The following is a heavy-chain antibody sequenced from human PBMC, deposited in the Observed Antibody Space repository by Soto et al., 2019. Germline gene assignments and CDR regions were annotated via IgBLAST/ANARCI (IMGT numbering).Heavy chain of an antibody. CDR3: TSVVAVSPNWFDP. V-gene: IGHV3-73*01. Sequence: EVQLVESGGGLVQPGGSLKLSCAASGFTFSGSAMHWVRQASGKGLEWVGRIRSKAYNYATAYAASVRGRFTISRDDSKNTAYLQMNSLKSEDTADYYCTSVVAVSPNWFDPWGQGTLVTVSS. D-gene: IGHD2-15*01. CDR2: IRSKAYNYAT. J-gene: IGHJ5*02. CDR1: GFTFSGSA.